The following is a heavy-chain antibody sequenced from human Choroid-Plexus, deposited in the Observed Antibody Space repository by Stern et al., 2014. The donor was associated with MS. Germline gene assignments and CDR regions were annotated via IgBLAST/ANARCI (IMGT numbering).Heavy chain of an antibody. CDR1: GFTFGSCD. D-gene: IGHD2/OR15-2a*01. Sequence: VQLVESGGGVVQPGRPLRLSCVASGFTFGSCDMHWVRQAPGKGVEWVAGVSYDGSNKYYADSVKGRFTISRDNSQNTLYMQMSSLRPEDTAVYYCAKDRQYLTYFFDHWGQGSLVTVSS. CDR2: VSYDGSNK. J-gene: IGHJ5*02. V-gene: IGHV3-30*18. CDR3: AKDRQYLTYFFDH.